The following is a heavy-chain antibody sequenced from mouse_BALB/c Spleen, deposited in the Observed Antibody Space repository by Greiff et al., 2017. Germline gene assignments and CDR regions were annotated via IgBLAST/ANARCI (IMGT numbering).Heavy chain of an antibody. J-gene: IGHJ3*01. D-gene: IGHD2-2*01. Sequence: VQLQQSGPELVKPGASVKMSCKASGYTFTSYVMHWVKQKPGQGLEWIGYINPYNDGTKYNEKFKGKATLTSDKSSSTAYMELSSLTSEDSAVYYCARSDCMAVYGYDAWFAYWGQGTLVTVSA. V-gene: IGHV1-14*01. CDR3: ARSDCMAVYGYDAWFAY. CDR2: INPYNDGT. CDR1: GYTFTSYV.